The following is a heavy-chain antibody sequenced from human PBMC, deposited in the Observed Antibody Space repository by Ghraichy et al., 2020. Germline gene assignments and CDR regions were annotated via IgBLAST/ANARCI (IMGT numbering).Heavy chain of an antibody. CDR2: INAAGTT. V-gene: IGHV3-23*01. CDR1: GFTFSSYV. Sequence: GGSLRLSCAASGFTFSSYVMSWVRQAPEKGLEWVSAINAAGTTFYADSVKGRFTISRDNSKKTLVLQMSSLRAEDTAVYYCTKEGGLVVRGGYGMDVWGQGTTVTVFS. D-gene: IGHD2-15*01. CDR3: TKEGGLVVRGGYGMDV. J-gene: IGHJ6*02.